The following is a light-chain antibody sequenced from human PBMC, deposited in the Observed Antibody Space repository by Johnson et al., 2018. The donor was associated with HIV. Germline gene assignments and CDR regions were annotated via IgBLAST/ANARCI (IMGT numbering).Light chain of an antibody. Sequence: QSVLTQPPSVSAAPGQKVTISCSGSSSNIGNNYVSWYQQLPGTAPKLLIYDNNKRPSGIPDRFYGSKSGTSATLGITGLQTGDEADYYCGTWDSSLSDYVFGTGTKVTVL. CDR3: GTWDSSLSDYV. CDR1: SSNIGNNY. J-gene: IGLJ1*01. V-gene: IGLV1-51*01. CDR2: DNN.